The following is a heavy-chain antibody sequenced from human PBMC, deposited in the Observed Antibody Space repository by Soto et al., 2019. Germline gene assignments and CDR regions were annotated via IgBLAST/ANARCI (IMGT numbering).Heavy chain of an antibody. CDR2: ISYDGILK. CDR1: GFTFSDFG. J-gene: IGHJ6*02. V-gene: IGHV3-30*18. D-gene: IGHD3-10*01. Sequence: GGSLRLSCAASGFTFSDFGMHWVRQAPGKGLEWVAIISYDGILKYYADSVKGRFTISRDTSRGAVYLQMNSLTPEDTAVYYCAKDFKVSGGHYGSLNYYYGMDVWGQGTTVTVSS. CDR3: AKDFKVSGGHYGSLNYYYGMDV.